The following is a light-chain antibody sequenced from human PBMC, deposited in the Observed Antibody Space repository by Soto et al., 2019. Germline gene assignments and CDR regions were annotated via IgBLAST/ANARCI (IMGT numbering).Light chain of an antibody. CDR2: DES. V-gene: IGKV1D-12*01. CDR1: QGINRW. CDR3: QQAKSFPLT. J-gene: IGKJ4*01. Sequence: DIQMTQSPSSVYASVGDTVTISCRASQGINRWLAWYQQKPGKAPKFLISDESSLQNGVPSRFSGSGSVTNFTLTINNLQPEDIATYYCQQAKSFPLTFGGGTKVDIK.